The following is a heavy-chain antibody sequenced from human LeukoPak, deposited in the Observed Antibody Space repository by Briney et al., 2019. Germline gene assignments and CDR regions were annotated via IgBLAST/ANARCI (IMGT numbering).Heavy chain of an antibody. D-gene: IGHD3-22*01. CDR3: AKGYSLVITTVEYFFDY. Sequence: GGSLRLSCAASGFISSDYSLHWVRQAPGKGLEWVAVTLYDGTMAYYADSAKGRFTISRDNSENTLYLQMNSLRAEDTAVFYCAKGYSLVITTVEYFFDYWGQGALVTVSS. J-gene: IGHJ4*02. CDR1: GFISSDYS. CDR2: TLYDGTMA. V-gene: IGHV3-30*04.